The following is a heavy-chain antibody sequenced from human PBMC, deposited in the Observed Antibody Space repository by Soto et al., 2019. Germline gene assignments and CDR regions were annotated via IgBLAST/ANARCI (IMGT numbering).Heavy chain of an antibody. Sequence: SETLSLSCMVSGGTISCYYWTWIRQPAGKGLEWIGRIYSSGNTKYNPSLQSRVTMSLDTSNNQFSLRLTSVTAADTAVYYCARGQRFSDWFDPWGQGTLVTVSS. CDR3: ARGQRFSDWFDP. D-gene: IGHD3-3*01. CDR2: IYSSGNT. J-gene: IGHJ5*02. V-gene: IGHV4-4*07. CDR1: GGTISCYY.